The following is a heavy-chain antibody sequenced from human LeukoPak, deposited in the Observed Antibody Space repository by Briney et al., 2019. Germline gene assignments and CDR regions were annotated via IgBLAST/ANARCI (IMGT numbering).Heavy chain of an antibody. V-gene: IGHV6-1*01. CDR1: GDSVSINSAA. J-gene: IGHJ3*01. CDR2: TYYRSKWYN. Sequence: SQTLSLTCVISGDSVSINSAAWNWIRQSPSRGLEWLGRTYYRSKWYNDYAVSVKSRITINPDTSKNQFSLHLNSVTPEDTAVYYCARASPIVGATRFGAFDFWGQGTMVTVSS. D-gene: IGHD1-26*01. CDR3: ARASPIVGATRFGAFDF.